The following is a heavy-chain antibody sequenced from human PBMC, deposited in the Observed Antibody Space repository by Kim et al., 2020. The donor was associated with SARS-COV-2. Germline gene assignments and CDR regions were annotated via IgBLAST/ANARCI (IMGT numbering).Heavy chain of an antibody. J-gene: IGHJ1*01. Sequence: GGSLRLSCAASGFTFSSYGMHWVRQAPGKGLEWVAVISYDGSNKYYADSVKGRFTISRDNSKNTLYLQMNSLRAEDTAVYYCAKAPHYYDSSGYTPGQH. CDR2: ISYDGSNK. D-gene: IGHD3-22*01. V-gene: IGHV3-30*18. CDR3: AKAPHYYDSSGYTPGQH. CDR1: GFTFSSYG.